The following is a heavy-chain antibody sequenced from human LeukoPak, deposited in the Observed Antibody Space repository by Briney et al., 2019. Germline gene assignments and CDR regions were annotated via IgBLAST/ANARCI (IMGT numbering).Heavy chain of an antibody. D-gene: IGHD3-10*01. CDR3: ARHLSGTQTFDP. V-gene: IGHV1-18*01. J-gene: IGHJ5*02. CDR1: GYTFTNYG. CDR2: ISAYNGNT. Sequence: ASVKVSCKASGYTFTNYGISWVRQAPGQGLEWMGWISAYNGNTNYAQKLQGRVTMTTDTSTSTAYMELRSLRSDDTAVYYCARHLSGTQTFDPWGQGTLVTVSS.